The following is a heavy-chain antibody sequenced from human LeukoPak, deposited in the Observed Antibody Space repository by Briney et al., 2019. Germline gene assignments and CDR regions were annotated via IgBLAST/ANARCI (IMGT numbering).Heavy chain of an antibody. D-gene: IGHD1-26*01. Sequence: QSGGSLRLSCAASGFTFSSYNMGWVRQAPGKGLEWVAVIWYDGSSQYYADTVKGRFTISRDNSNNTLFLQMNSLRAEDTAVYYCARDDRGSYSTNAIDYWGQGTLVTVSS. CDR2: IWYDGSSQ. CDR3: ARDDRGSYSTNAIDY. V-gene: IGHV3-33*08. CDR1: GFTFSSYN. J-gene: IGHJ4*02.